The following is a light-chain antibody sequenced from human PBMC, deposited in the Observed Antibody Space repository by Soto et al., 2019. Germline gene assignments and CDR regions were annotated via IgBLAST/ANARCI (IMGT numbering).Light chain of an antibody. CDR2: DAS. CDR3: QQYMNYAT. Sequence: DIQMTQSPSTLSAYVGDRVTFTCRASQSISTWLAWYQQKPGKAPKLLIYDASSLQSDVPSRFSGSGSGTEFTLTISALQTDDFASYYCQQYMNYATFGQGTKVEIK. CDR1: QSISTW. V-gene: IGKV1-5*01. J-gene: IGKJ1*01.